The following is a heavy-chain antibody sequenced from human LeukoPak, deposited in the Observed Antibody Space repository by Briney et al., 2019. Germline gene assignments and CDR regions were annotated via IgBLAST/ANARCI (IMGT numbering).Heavy chain of an antibody. CDR3: ALPTSSWYKEAGWFDP. CDR1: GYSFTSYW. Sequence: GESLKISCKGSGYSFTSYWIGWVRQTPGKGLEWMGIIYPGDSDTRYSPSFQGQVTISADKSISTAYLQWSSLKASDTAMYYCALPTSSWYKEAGWFDPWGQGTLVTVSS. CDR2: IYPGDSDT. V-gene: IGHV5-51*01. D-gene: IGHD6-13*01. J-gene: IGHJ5*02.